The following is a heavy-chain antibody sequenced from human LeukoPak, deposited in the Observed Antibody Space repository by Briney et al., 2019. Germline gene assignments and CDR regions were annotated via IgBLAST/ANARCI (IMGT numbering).Heavy chain of an antibody. J-gene: IGHJ5*02. V-gene: IGHV4-39*01. CDR2: ISYSGST. CDR1: GGSISSSYYY. CDR3: ERKEGLFDP. Sequence: WETLSLTCTLSGGSISSSYYYWAWIRQPPGKGLQWFGCISYSGSTYYTRAPKGPVPKSVDTSNNQFSLKLSSVTAADTAVYYCERKEGLFDPWGQGTLVTVSS.